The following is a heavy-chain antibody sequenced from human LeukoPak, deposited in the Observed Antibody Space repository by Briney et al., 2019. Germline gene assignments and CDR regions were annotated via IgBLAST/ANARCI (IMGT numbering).Heavy chain of an antibody. CDR1: GGSISSGSYY. D-gene: IGHD6-25*01. Sequence: SETLSLTCTVSGGSISSGSYYWSWIRQPAGKGLEWIGRIYTSGSTNYNPSLKSRVTISVDTSKNQFSLKLSSVTAADTTVYYCARSSVNYYYYMDVWGKGTTVTVSS. J-gene: IGHJ6*03. CDR2: IYTSGST. CDR3: ARSSVNYYYYMDV. V-gene: IGHV4-61*02.